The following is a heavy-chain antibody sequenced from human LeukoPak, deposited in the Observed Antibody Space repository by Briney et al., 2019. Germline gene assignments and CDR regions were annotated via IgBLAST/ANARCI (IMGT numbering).Heavy chain of an antibody. V-gene: IGHV4-31*11. CDR2: VYYSGTT. Sequence: SETLSLTCAVSGGSISSGGYSWSWIRQHPGQGLEWIGYVYYSGTTYYNPSLKSRVSISVDTSKNQFSLKLSSVTAADTAVYYCARHKLGIAWFDPWGQGTLVTVSS. D-gene: IGHD7-27*01. CDR3: ARHKLGIAWFDP. CDR1: GGSISSGGYS. J-gene: IGHJ5*02.